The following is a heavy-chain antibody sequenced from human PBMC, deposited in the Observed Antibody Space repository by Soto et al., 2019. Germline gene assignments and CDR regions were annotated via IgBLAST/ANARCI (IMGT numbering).Heavy chain of an antibody. D-gene: IGHD3-10*01. Sequence: GGSLRLSCAASGFTFDDYAMHWVRQAPGKGLEWVSGISWNSGSISYADSVKGRFTISRDNAKNSLYLQMNSLRAEDTALYYCAKVGSLWFGELYYFDYWGQGTLVTVSS. V-gene: IGHV3-9*01. J-gene: IGHJ4*02. CDR3: AKVGSLWFGELYYFDY. CDR1: GFTFDDYA. CDR2: ISWNSGSI.